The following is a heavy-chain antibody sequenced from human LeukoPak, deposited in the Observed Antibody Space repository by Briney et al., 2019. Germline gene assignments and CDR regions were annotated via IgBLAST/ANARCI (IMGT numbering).Heavy chain of an antibody. CDR2: IKQDGSER. CDR3: ARIRAANTFDR. D-gene: IGHD3-3*02. V-gene: IGHV3-7*01. CDR1: GFTFSSYW. Sequence: GGSLRLSCAASGFTFSSYWMSWVRQAPGKGLEWVANIKQDGSERYYVDSVKGRFTISRDNAKNSLYLQMNSLRAEDTAVFYCARIRAANTFDRLGQGRMSTVCS. J-gene: IGHJ3*02.